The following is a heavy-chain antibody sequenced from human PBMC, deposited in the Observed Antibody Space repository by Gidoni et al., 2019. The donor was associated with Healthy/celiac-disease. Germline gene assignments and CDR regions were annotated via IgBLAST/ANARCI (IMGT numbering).Heavy chain of an antibody. D-gene: IGHD3-9*01. CDR3: ARGNDILTGYLDYFDS. Sequence: QVQLGQGGAEVEKPGAAVKVSCKASGYPFTGYYMHWVRQAPGQGLEWMGRTNPNSGGPHYAQKFQGRLPMTRDTSTSTAYMALSRLRSDDTAVYYCARGNDILTGYLDYFDSWAQGPLVPVSS. V-gene: IGHV1-2*06. CDR2: TNPNSGGP. CDR1: GYPFTGYY. J-gene: IGHJ4*02.